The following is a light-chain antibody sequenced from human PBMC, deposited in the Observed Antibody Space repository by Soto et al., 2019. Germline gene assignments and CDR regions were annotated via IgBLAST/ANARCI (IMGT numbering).Light chain of an antibody. CDR3: QAWDSSTAGV. CDR1: KLGDKY. J-gene: IGLJ1*01. CDR2: QDS. Sequence: SYELTQPPSVSVSPGQTASITCSVDKLGDKYACWYQQKPGQSPVLVIYQDSKRPSGIPERFSGSNSGNTATLTISGTQAMDEADYYCQAWDSSTAGVFGTGTKVTVL. V-gene: IGLV3-1*01.